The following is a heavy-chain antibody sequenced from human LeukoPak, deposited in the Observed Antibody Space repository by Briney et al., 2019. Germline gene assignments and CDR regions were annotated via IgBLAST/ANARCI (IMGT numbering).Heavy chain of an antibody. V-gene: IGHV1-3*01. Sequence: GASVKVSCKASGYTFSGYAMHWVRQAPGQRLEWMGWINVANGNTEYAQKFQDRVTITRDTSASTGYMEMNSLISEDTAVYYCTSKPRGEPRLFDYWGQGTLVTVSP. CDR1: GYTFSGYA. CDR2: INVANGNT. J-gene: IGHJ4*02. D-gene: IGHD3-16*01. CDR3: TSKPRGEPRLFDY.